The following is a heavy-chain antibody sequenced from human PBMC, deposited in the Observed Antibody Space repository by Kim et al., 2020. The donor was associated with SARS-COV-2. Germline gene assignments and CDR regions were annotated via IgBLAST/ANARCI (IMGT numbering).Heavy chain of an antibody. CDR3: VKESRGASTGNSFDL. CDR1: GFIFSNYA. Sequence: GGSLRLSCAASGFIFSNYAMSWVRQGPGKGLEWISAISQSGQSTYYADSVRGRFTISRDNAKNTLSVQLSSLRDEDTALYYCVKESRGASTGNSFDLWGQGTLVTVSS. CDR2: ISQSGQST. D-gene: IGHD2-2*01. V-gene: IGHV3-23*01. J-gene: IGHJ4*02.